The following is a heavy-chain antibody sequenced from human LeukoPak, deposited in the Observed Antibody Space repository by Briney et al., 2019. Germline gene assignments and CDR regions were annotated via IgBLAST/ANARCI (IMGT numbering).Heavy chain of an antibody. CDR2: IKQDGSEQ. V-gene: IGHV3-7*05. CDR3: ARGSKWNYDLHFQC. CDR1: GFIHRNSV. D-gene: IGHD1-7*01. J-gene: IGHJ4*02. Sequence: VGSLCPSLPVSGFIHRNSVVCRVRQAPGKGLEWVADIKQDGSEQDSVDSGKGRFTIARDNAKNSVYLQMNSLGAEDTAVYYCARGSKWNYDLHFQCWGGGTVVTVSS.